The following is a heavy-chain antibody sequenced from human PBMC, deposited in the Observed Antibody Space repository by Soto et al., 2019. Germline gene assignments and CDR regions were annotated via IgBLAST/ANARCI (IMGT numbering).Heavy chain of an antibody. Sequence: GASVKVSCKASGYTFTSYGISWVRQAPGQGLEWMGWISAYNGNTNYAQKLQGRVTMTTDTSTSTAYMELRSLRSDDTAVYYCARQWATVTTTHFDYWGQGTLVTVSS. J-gene: IGHJ4*02. D-gene: IGHD4-17*01. CDR1: GYTFTSYG. CDR2: ISAYNGNT. CDR3: ARQWATVTTTHFDY. V-gene: IGHV1-18*01.